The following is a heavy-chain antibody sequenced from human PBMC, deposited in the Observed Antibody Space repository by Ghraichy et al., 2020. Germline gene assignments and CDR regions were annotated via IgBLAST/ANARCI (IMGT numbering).Heavy chain of an antibody. CDR3: ASLDPIYDSSGYYHDY. Sequence: SQTLSLTCAVYGGSFSGYYWSWIRQPPGKGLEWIGEINHSGSTNYNPSLKSRVTISVDTSKNQFSLKLSSVTAADTAVYYCASLDPIYDSSGYYHDYWGQGTLVTVSS. CDR1: GGSFSGYY. D-gene: IGHD3-22*01. CDR2: INHSGST. V-gene: IGHV4-34*01. J-gene: IGHJ4*02.